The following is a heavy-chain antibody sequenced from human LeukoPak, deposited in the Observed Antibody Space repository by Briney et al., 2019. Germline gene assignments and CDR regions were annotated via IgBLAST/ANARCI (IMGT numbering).Heavy chain of an antibody. D-gene: IGHD3-10*01. V-gene: IGHV3-48*03. Sequence: GGSLRLSCAASGFTFSSYDMNWVRQAPGKGREGVSYFSSSGTAIYYADSVKGRFTMSRDSAKNSLYLQMNSLRDEDTAVYYCARSVVRGVIALDYWGQGTLVTVSS. CDR3: ARSVVRGVIALDY. CDR2: FSSSGTAI. CDR1: GFTFSSYD. J-gene: IGHJ4*02.